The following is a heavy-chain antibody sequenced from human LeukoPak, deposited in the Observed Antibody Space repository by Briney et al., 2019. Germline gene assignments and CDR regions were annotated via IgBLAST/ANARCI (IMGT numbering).Heavy chain of an antibody. Sequence: GGSLRLSCAASGFTFSDYYMSWIRQAPGKGLEWVSYISSSGSTIYYADSVKGRFTISRDNSKNTLYLQMNSLRAEDTAVYYCARNADYDFWSGYYYYWGQGTLVTVSS. CDR3: ARNADYDFWSGYYYY. CDR2: ISSSGSTI. J-gene: IGHJ4*02. CDR1: GFTFSDYY. D-gene: IGHD3-3*01. V-gene: IGHV3-11*04.